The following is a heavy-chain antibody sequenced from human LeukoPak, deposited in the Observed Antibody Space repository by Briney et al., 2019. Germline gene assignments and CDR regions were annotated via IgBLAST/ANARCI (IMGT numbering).Heavy chain of an antibody. V-gene: IGHV1-46*01. D-gene: IGHD6-6*01. CDR2: INPSGGST. CDR3: ARYALAARPGLAFDY. Sequence: ASVTVSCKASGYTFTSYYMHWVRQAPGQGLEWMGIINPSGGSTSYAQKFQGRVTMTRDTSTSTVYMELSSLRSEDTAVYYCARYALAARPGLAFDYWGQGTLVTVSS. CDR1: GYTFTSYY. J-gene: IGHJ4*02.